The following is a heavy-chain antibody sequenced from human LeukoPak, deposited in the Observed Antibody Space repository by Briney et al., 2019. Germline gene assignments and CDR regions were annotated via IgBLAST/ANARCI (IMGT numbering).Heavy chain of an antibody. Sequence: GGSLRLSCAASGFTFRNFGMGWVRQAPGKGLEWVSTISAGGENTHSGGSEEGHFTISRDNAKNTVYLQINSVRSEDTAIYFCASDAGNCGDRVPFDFWGQGTLVTVSS. V-gene: IGHV3-23*01. CDR3: ASDAGNCGDRVPFDF. J-gene: IGHJ4*02. CDR1: GFTFRNFG. CDR2: ISAGGENT. D-gene: IGHD1-1*01.